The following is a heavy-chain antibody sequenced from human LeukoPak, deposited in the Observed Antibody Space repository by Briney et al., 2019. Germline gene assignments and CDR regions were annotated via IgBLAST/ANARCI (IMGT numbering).Heavy chain of an antibody. D-gene: IGHD6-19*01. Sequence: GGSLRLSRAASGFTFNNYEMNWVRQAPGKGLEWISYITRSGSTIFYADSVKGRFTISRDNAKNSLYLQMNSLRAEDTAIYYCERDDSSGYYTIDFWGQGTLVTVSS. V-gene: IGHV3-48*03. CDR3: ERDDSSGYYTIDF. J-gene: IGHJ4*02. CDR1: GFTFNNYE. CDR2: ITRSGSTI.